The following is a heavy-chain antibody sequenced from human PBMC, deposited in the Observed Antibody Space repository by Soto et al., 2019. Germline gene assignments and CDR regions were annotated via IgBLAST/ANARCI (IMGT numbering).Heavy chain of an antibody. CDR3: AGPRRDGFNDAFEI. CDR2: IYPGDSDT. J-gene: IGHJ3*02. CDR1: GYSFTNYW. Sequence: GESLKISCEGTGYSFTNYWIGWVRQMSGKGLEWMGIIYPGDSDTRYSPSFQGQVTISADKSISTAYLQWSSLKASDTAMYYCAGPRRDGFNDAFEIWGRETMVTVAS. D-gene: IGHD5-12*01. V-gene: IGHV5-51*01.